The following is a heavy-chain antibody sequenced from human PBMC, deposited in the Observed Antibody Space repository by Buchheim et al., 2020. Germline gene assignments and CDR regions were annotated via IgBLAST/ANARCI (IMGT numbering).Heavy chain of an antibody. D-gene: IGHD2-21*02. V-gene: IGHV4-34*01. CDR2: INHSGST. CDR3: ARAKDIVVVTRHYYFDY. J-gene: IGHJ4*02. CDR1: GGSFSGYY. Sequence: QVQLQQWGAGLLKPSETLSLTCAVYGGSFSGYYWSWIRQPPGKGLEWIGEINHSGSTNYNPSLKSRVTISVDTSKNQFSLKLSSVTAADTAVYYCARAKDIVVVTRHYYFDYWGQGTL.